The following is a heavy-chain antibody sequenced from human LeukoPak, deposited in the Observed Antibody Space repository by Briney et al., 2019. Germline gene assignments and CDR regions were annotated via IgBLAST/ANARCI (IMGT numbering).Heavy chain of an antibody. D-gene: IGHD3-22*01. CDR3: ARAGEYDSSGYSDY. J-gene: IGHJ4*02. CDR2: IYHSGST. CDR1: DYSMSRGYY. Sequence: PSETLSLTCTVSDYSMSRGYYWGWIRQPPGKGLEWIGSIYHSGSTYYNPSLKSRVTMSVDTSKNQFSLKMNSVTAADTAVYYCARAGEYDSSGYSDYWGQGTLVIVSS. V-gene: IGHV4-38-2*02.